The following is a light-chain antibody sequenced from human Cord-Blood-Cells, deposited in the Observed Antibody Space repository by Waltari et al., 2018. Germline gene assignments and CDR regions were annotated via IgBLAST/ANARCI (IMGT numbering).Light chain of an antibody. CDR3: QSYDSSLSGVV. CDR1: SSNIGAGYD. J-gene: IGLJ2*01. CDR2: GNS. Sequence: QSVLTQPPSVSGAPGQRVTISCTGSSSNIGAGYDVHWYQQLPGTAPKLLIYGNSTRPSGVPDRCSGSKSGTSASLGITGLQAEDEADYYCQSYDSSLSGVVFGGGTKLTVL. V-gene: IGLV1-40*01.